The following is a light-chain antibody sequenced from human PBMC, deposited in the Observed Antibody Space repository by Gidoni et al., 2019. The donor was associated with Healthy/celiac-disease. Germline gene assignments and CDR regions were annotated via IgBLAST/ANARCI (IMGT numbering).Light chain of an antibody. Sequence: QAVLTQPASLSASPGASASPTCTLRSGINLGTYRIYWYQQKPGSPPQYLLRYKSDADKQQGSGVTSRFSGSKDASANAGILLISGLKSEDEADYYCMIWHSSAVVFGGGTKLTVL. J-gene: IGLJ2*01. CDR3: MIWHSSAVV. CDR1: SGINLGTYR. CDR2: YKSDADK. V-gene: IGLV5-45*01.